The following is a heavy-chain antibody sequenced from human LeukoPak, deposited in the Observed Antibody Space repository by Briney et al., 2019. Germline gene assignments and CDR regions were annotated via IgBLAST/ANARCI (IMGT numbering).Heavy chain of an antibody. Sequence: PGGSLRLSCVASGFIFSSYAMHWVRQAPGEGLGWVALISTDGDNKNYAGSRTGRFTIPRDNCKNTMYLQMTSQRFDDAAMYYCARHSSGWLDRGTPGGDHWGQGTLVTVSS. J-gene: IGHJ4*02. CDR3: ARHSSGWLDRGTPGGDH. D-gene: IGHD6-19*01. CDR1: GFIFSSYA. CDR2: ISTDGDNK. V-gene: IGHV3-30-3*01.